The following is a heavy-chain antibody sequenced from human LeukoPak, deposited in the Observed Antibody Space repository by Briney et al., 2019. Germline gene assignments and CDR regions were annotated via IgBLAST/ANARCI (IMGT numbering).Heavy chain of an antibody. V-gene: IGHV4-59*01. J-gene: IGHJ3*02. CDR2: IYYSGST. CDR1: GGSISSYY. CDR3: ARDSIQLLDDAFDI. Sequence: SETLSLTCTVSGGSISSYYWSWIRQPPGKGLEWIGYIYYSGSTNYNPSLKSRVTISVDTSKNQFSLKPSSVTAADTAVYYCARDSIQLLDDAFDIWGQGTMVTVSS. D-gene: IGHD2-2*01.